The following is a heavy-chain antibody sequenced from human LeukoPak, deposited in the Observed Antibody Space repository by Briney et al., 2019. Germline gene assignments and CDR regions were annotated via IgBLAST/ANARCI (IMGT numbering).Heavy chain of an antibody. Sequence: SATLSLTCTVSGDSLRSYYWSWIRQPPGQGLEWLGHIDTSGSTNYNPSLNSRITTTVDTSRNNFSLKLTSVIAADTHASYCSQLGNQWELRLDYWGQGTVVTVSS. CDR3: SQLGNQWELRLDY. CDR1: GDSLRSYY. V-gene: IGHV4-4*07. D-gene: IGHD3-10*01. J-gene: IGHJ4*02. CDR2: IDTSGST.